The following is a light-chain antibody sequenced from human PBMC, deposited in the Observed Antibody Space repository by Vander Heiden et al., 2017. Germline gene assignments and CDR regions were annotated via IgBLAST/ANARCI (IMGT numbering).Light chain of an antibody. CDR2: LNNDGSH. J-gene: IGLJ2*01. CDR1: SGHSSYA. Sequence: QLVLTRSPSASASLGASVKLTCTLSSGHSSYAIAWHQQQPEKGPRFLMKLNNDGSHTKGDGIPDRFSGSSSGTERYLTISSLQSEDDADYYCQTWGTGVGVFGGGTKLTVL. V-gene: IGLV4-69*01. CDR3: QTWGTGVGV.